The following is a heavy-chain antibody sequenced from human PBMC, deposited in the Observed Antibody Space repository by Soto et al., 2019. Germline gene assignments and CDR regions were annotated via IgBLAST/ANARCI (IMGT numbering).Heavy chain of an antibody. Sequence: EVQLVESGGGLVQPGGSLRLSCAASGFTVSSNYMSWVRQAPGKGLEWVSVIYSGGSTYYADSVKGRFTISRDNSKNTLYLQMNSLRAEDTAVYYCARERCELEPSYYYYGMDVWGQGTTVTVSS. D-gene: IGHD1-26*01. V-gene: IGHV3-66*01. J-gene: IGHJ6*02. CDR2: IYSGGST. CDR3: ARERCELEPSYYYYGMDV. CDR1: GFTVSSNY.